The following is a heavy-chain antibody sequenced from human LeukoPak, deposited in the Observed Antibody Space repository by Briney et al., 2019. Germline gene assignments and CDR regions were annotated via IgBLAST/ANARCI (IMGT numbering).Heavy chain of an antibody. D-gene: IGHD2-2*01. CDR3: ATPYPREYCSSTTCYFNY. Sequence: SETLSLTCTVSGGSISSYYWSWIRQPPGKGLEWIGYIYYSGSTNYNPSLKSRVTISVDTSKNQFSLKLSSVTAADTAMYYCATPYPREYCSSTTCYFNYWGQGTLVTVSS. CDR2: IYYSGST. V-gene: IGHV4-59*08. J-gene: IGHJ4*02. CDR1: GGSISSYY.